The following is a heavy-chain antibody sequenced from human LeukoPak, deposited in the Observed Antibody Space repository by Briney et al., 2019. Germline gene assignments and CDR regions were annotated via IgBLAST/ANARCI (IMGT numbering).Heavy chain of an antibody. CDR1: DGSITNYD. CDR2: VHYSGTA. D-gene: IGHD3-9*01. Sequence: SETLSLTCTVSDGSITNYDWSWVRQPPGKGLEFIGHVHYSGTANYNPSLKSRVTISVDTSKNQFSLKLSSVTAADTAVYYCARHAPSVGITIFWPDPYYYYGMDVWGQGTTVTVSS. J-gene: IGHJ6*02. V-gene: IGHV4-59*08. CDR3: ARHAPSVGITIFWPDPYYYYGMDV.